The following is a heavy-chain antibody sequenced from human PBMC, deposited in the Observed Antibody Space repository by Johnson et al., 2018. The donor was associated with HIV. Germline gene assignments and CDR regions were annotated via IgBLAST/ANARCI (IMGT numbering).Heavy chain of an antibody. V-gene: IGHV3-9*01. D-gene: IGHD6-25*01. CDR3: AKLSDNDGFDI. CDR2: ISWNSGSI. J-gene: IGHJ3*02. Sequence: VQLVESGGGVVQPGRSLRLSCAASGFTFDDYAMHWVRQAPGKGLAWVSGISWNSGSIGYADSVKGRFTISRDNAKNSLYLQMNSLRAEDTALYYCAKLSDNDGFDIWGQGTMVAVSS. CDR1: GFTFDDYA.